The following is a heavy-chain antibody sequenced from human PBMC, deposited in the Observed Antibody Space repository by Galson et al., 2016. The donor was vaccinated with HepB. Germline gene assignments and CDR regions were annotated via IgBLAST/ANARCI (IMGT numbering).Heavy chain of an antibody. Sequence: SLRLSCAASGFTLSNYVMSWVRQAPGKGLEWVSGISDSDGSTNDADSVTGRFTISRDNSKNTLYLQMNSLRAEDTAVYYCAKDGSSSLRFLDLGRRKNYGMEVWGQGTTVTVSS. V-gene: IGHV3-23*01. CDR2: ISDSDGST. J-gene: IGHJ6*02. D-gene: IGHD3-3*01. CDR3: AKDGSSSLRFLDLGRRKNYGMEV. CDR1: GFTLSNYV.